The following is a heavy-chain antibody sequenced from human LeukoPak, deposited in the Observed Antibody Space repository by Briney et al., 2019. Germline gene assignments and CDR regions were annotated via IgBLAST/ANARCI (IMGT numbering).Heavy chain of an antibody. CDR1: GFSVSKFV. J-gene: IGHJ4*02. Sequence: GGSPRLSCAASGFSVSKFVMRWVRQAPGKGLEWVSSVSGSDDSGSGDSTYYADSVKGRFTISSDNSRNTVYLQMNSLRVGDTAMYYCTKEGFYWGQGTLVTVSS. V-gene: IGHV3-23*01. CDR3: TKEGFY. CDR2: VSGSDDSGSGDST.